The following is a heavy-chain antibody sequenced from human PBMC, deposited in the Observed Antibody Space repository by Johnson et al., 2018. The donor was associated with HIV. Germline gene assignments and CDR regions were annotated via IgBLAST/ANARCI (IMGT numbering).Heavy chain of an antibody. CDR3: ARSRQGGIQPSDAFDV. D-gene: IGHD3-16*01. CDR1: GFTFSDHY. Sequence: VQLVESGGGLVKPGGSLKLSCAVSGFTFSDHYMSWIRQTPGKGLQWVSYISGSGSIIYSTDSVQGRFTISRDNVKNSLYLQMDSLRPEDTAVYYCARSRQGGIQPSDAFDVWGQGTMVTVSS. V-gene: IGHV3-11*04. CDR2: ISGSGSII. J-gene: IGHJ3*01.